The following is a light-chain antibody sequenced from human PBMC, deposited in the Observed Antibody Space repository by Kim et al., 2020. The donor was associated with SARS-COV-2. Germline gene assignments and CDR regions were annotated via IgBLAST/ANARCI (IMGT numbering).Light chain of an antibody. CDR1: RSVATN. CDR2: DAS. V-gene: IGKV3-15*01. J-gene: IGKJ4*01. Sequence: VSPGERPTLSCRVSRSVATNLAWYQQKPGQSPRLVIYDASTRATGISARFSGSGSGTEFTLTISSLQSEDFAVYYCQHYTNWPLTFGGGTKVDIK. CDR3: QHYTNWPLT.